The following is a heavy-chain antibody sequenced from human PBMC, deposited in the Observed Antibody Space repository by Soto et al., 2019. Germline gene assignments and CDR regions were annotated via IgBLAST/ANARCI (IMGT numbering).Heavy chain of an antibody. D-gene: IGHD1-20*01. CDR1: GGTFSSYA. CDR2: LIPIFGTA. J-gene: IGHJ6*02. Sequence: QVQLVQSGAEVKKPGSSVQVSCKASGGTFSSYAISWVRQAPGQGLEWMGGLIPIFGTANYAQKFQGRVTITADESTSTAYMELSSLRSEDTAVYYCARRGFWYTGTTYYGMDVWGQGTTVTVSS. CDR3: ARRGFWYTGTTYYGMDV. V-gene: IGHV1-69*01.